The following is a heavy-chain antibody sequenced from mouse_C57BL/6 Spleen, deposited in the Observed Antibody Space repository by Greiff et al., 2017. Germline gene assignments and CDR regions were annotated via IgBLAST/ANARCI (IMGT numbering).Heavy chain of an antibody. CDR3: AREGITTVVPYFDY. V-gene: IGHV3-6*01. CDR1: GYSITSGYY. Sequence: VQLKESGPGLVKPSQSLSLTCSVTGYSITSGYYWNWIRQFPGNKLEWMGYISYDGSNNYNPSLKNRISITRDTSKNQFFLKLNSVTTEDTATYYCAREGITTVVPYFDYWGQGTTLTVSS. J-gene: IGHJ2*01. D-gene: IGHD1-1*01. CDR2: ISYDGSN.